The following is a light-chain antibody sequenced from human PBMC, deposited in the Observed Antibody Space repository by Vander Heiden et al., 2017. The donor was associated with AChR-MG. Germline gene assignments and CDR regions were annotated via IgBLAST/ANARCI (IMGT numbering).Light chain of an antibody. CDR3: SSYGGNKNRL. V-gene: IGLV2-8*01. CDR1: SSDLGAHNY. J-gene: IGLJ2*01. CDR2: EVF. Sequence: QSALTQPPSASGSPGQSVTFSCAGTSSDLGAHNYVSGYQQYPGEAPKRMMYEVFKRPSGVPDRFSGGKSGNTASLTVSGLQAEDEADDYCSSYGGNKNRLLGGGTKLTVL.